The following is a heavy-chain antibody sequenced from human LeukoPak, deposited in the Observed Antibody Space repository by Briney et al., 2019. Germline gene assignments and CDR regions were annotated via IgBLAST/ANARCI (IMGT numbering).Heavy chain of an antibody. CDR2: ISYDGGGT. CDR3: VRNMVRGVVYFDS. Sequence: GGSLRLSCAASGFTFSDYWMHWARQTPGKGLVWVSRISYDGGGTNYADSVKGRFTISRDNAKNTLYLQMNSLSVEDTAVYYCVRNMVRGVVYFDSWGQGALVTVSS. D-gene: IGHD3-10*01. CDR1: GFTFSDYW. J-gene: IGHJ4*02. V-gene: IGHV3-74*01.